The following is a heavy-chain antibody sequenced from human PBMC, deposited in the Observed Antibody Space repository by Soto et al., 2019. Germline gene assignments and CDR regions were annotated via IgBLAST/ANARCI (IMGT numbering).Heavy chain of an antibody. CDR2: MNPNSGNT. V-gene: IGHV1-8*01. J-gene: IGHJ5*02. D-gene: IGHD6-13*01. CDR1: GYTFTSYD. Sequence: QVQLVQSGAEVKKPGASVKVSCKASGYTFTSYDINWVRQATGQGLEWMGWMNPNSGNTDYAQKFQGRVTMTRNTSISTAYMELSSLRSEDTVVYYCARERSAAGAGWFEPWGQGTLVTVSS. CDR3: ARERSAAGAGWFEP.